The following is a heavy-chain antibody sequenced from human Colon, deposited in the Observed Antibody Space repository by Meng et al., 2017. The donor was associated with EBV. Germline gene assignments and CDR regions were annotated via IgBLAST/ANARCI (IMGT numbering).Heavy chain of an antibody. J-gene: IGHJ4*02. CDR2: IHHSGSA. D-gene: IGHD2-21*01. CDR1: GGSMSSGNYY. CDR3: ASFDHIPRRNYFDY. Sequence: VQRQESGPGLVGPSQARSSTCTGSGGSMSSGNYYWSWIRQPPGKGLEWIGYIHHSGSAYYNPSLKSRVSISVDTSKNQFSLNLNSMTAADTAVYYCASFDHIPRRNYFDYWGQGTLVTVSS. V-gene: IGHV4-30-4*01.